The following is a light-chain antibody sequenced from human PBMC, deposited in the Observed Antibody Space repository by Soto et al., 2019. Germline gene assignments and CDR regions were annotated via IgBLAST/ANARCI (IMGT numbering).Light chain of an antibody. V-gene: IGLV2-14*01. CDR3: SSYTSSSTLV. J-gene: IGLJ2*01. Sequence: QSALTQPASVSGSPGQSITISCTGTSSDVGGYNYVSWYQQHPGKAAKLMIYDVSNRPSGVSNRFSGSKSGNTASLTISGLQAEDEADYYCSSYTSSSTLVFGGGTKPTVL. CDR1: SSDVGGYNY. CDR2: DVS.